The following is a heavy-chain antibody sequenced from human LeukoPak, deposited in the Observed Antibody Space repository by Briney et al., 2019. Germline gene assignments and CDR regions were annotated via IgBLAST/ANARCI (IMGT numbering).Heavy chain of an antibody. J-gene: IGHJ4*02. D-gene: IGHD1-26*01. Sequence: TLSLTCTVSGGSITNGGYYWSWIRQPAGQGLEWIGRIYTTGNTNYNPSLKSRVTISLDTSKNQFSLKLSSVSAEDTALYYCARERLGGSYYRPVDYWGQGTLVTVSS. CDR3: ARERLGGSYYRPVDY. V-gene: IGHV4-61*02. CDR2: IYTTGNT. CDR1: GGSITNGGYY.